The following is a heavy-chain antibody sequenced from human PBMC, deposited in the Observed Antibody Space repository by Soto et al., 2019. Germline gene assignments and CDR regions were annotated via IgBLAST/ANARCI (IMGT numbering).Heavy chain of an antibody. V-gene: IGHV1-69*13. CDR1: GGTFSSYA. CDR2: IIPIFGTA. Sequence: ASVEVSCKASGGTFSSYAISWVRQAPGQGLEWMGGIIPIFGTANYAQKFQGRVTITADESTSTAYMELSSLRSEDTAVYYCARVGITMVRTDYYYYGMDVWGQGTTVTVSS. D-gene: IGHD3-10*01. J-gene: IGHJ6*02. CDR3: ARVGITMVRTDYYYYGMDV.